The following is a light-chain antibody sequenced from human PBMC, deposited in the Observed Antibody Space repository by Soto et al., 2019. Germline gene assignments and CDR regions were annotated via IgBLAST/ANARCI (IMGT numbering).Light chain of an antibody. CDR1: QIILAY. J-gene: IGKJ2*03. Sequence: IQMTQSPSSLSASVGDRVTITCRASQIILAYLNWYQVKPGKAPKLLIYSASSLQTGVPPRFSGSGSGTDFSLIISGLQADDVGTYFCQQTYATAFSFGQGTNLE. V-gene: IGKV1-39*01. CDR3: QQTYATAFS. CDR2: SAS.